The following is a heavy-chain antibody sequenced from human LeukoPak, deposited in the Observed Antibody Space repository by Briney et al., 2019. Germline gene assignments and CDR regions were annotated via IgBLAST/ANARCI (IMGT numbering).Heavy chain of an antibody. Sequence: GGSLRLSRAASGFTFSSYAMSWVRQAPGKGLEWVSAISGSGGSTYYADSVKGRFTISRDNSKNTLYLQMNSLRAEDTAVYYCAAQTRSQAVSMWGQGTLVTVSS. CDR2: ISGSGGST. V-gene: IGHV3-23*01. CDR1: GFTFSSYA. J-gene: IGHJ4*02. CDR3: AAQTRSQAVSM. D-gene: IGHD1-26*01.